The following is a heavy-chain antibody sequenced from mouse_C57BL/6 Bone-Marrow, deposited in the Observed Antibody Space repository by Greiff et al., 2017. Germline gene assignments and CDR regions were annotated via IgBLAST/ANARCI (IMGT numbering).Heavy chain of an antibody. CDR1: GFTFSSYT. CDR2: ISGGGGNT. J-gene: IGHJ4*01. CDR3: ARRGFPYYAMDY. V-gene: IGHV5-9*04. Sequence: EVKLMESGGGLVKPGGSLKLSCAASGFTFSSYTMSWVRQTPEKRLEWVATISGGGGNTYYPDSVKGRFTISRDNAKNTLYLQMSSLRSEDTAVYYCARRGFPYYAMDYWGQGTSVTVSS.